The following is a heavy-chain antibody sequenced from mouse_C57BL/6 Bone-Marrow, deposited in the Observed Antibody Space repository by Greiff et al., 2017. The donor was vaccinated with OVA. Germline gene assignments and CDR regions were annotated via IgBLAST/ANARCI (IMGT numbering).Heavy chain of an antibody. V-gene: IGHV1-69*01. CDR1: GYTFTSYW. J-gene: IGHJ1*03. CDR2: IDPSDSYT. D-gene: IGHD3-3*01. Sequence: QVQLQQPGAELVMPGASVKLSCKASGYTFTSYWMHWVKQRPGQGLEWIGEIDPSDSYTNYNQKFKGKSTLTVAKTSSTAYMQLSSLTSEDSAVYYCARGDVDVWGTGTTVTVSS. CDR3: ARGDVDV.